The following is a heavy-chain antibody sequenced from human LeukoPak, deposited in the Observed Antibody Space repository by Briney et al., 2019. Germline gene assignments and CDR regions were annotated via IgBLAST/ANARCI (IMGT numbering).Heavy chain of an antibody. CDR2: IRGNAGTT. D-gene: IGHD3-22*01. Sequence: GGSLRLSCAASGFIFSNYGMSWVRQAPGKGLEWVSGIRGNAGTTYYADSVKGRFTIFRDNYKNMLYLQMNSLRVEDTAVYYCAKGHGDASGYYYLDSWGQGTLVTVSS. V-gene: IGHV3-23*01. J-gene: IGHJ4*02. CDR3: AKGHGDASGYYYLDS. CDR1: GFIFSNYG.